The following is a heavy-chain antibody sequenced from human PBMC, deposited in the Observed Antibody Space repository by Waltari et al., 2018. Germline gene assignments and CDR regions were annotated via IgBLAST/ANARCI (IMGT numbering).Heavy chain of an antibody. V-gene: IGHV1-69*04. J-gene: IGHJ6*02. D-gene: IGHD2-15*01. CDR1: GGTFSSYA. Sequence: QVQLVQSGAEVKKPGSSVKVSCKASGGTFSSYAISWVRQAPGQGLEWMGMSCPILVIANDAQKFQGRVTITADKSTSTAYMELSSLRSEDTAVYYCARDQCSGGSCYRTNYYYGMDVWGQGTTGTVSS. CDR2: SCPILVIA. CDR3: ARDQCSGGSCYRTNYYYGMDV.